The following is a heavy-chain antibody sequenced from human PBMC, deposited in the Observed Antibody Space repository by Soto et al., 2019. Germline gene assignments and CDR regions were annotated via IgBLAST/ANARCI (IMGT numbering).Heavy chain of an antibody. V-gene: IGHV1-18*01. CDR2: ISAYNGNT. Sequence: ASVKVSCKASGYTFTSYGISWVRQAPGQGLEWMGWISAYNGNTNYAQKLQGRVTMTTDTSTSTAYMELRSLRSDDTAVYYCAGVGTYYYDSSGYYYRDAFDYWGQGTLVTVSS. J-gene: IGHJ4*02. CDR1: GYTFTSYG. D-gene: IGHD3-22*01. CDR3: AGVGTYYYDSSGYYYRDAFDY.